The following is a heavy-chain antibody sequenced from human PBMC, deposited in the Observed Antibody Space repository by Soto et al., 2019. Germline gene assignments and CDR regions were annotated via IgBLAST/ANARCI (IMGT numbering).Heavy chain of an antibody. Sequence: LRLSCSASGFTFSNYEMIWVRQAPGKGLEWVSYISSGGSTVYYADSVKGRFTISRDNAKNSLYLQMNSLRAEDTAVYYCARELRGNPGADYWGQGSLVTVSS. CDR1: GFTFSNYE. J-gene: IGHJ4*02. CDR2: ISSGGSTV. D-gene: IGHD4-17*01. CDR3: ARELRGNPGADY. V-gene: IGHV3-48*03.